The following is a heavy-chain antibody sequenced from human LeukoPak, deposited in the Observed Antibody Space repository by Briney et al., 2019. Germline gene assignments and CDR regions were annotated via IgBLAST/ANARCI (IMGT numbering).Heavy chain of an antibody. Sequence: PSETLSLTCAVDVGSFSDYYWYWIRQPPGKGLEWIGEINHSGSTNYNPSLKSRVTMSIDTSKNQFSLTLISVTAADTSVYYCARVNPFTGGWSGDYWGQGTLVTVSS. CDR1: VGSFSDYY. CDR2: INHSGST. D-gene: IGHD6-19*01. CDR3: ARVNPFTGGWSGDY. V-gene: IGHV4-34*01. J-gene: IGHJ4*02.